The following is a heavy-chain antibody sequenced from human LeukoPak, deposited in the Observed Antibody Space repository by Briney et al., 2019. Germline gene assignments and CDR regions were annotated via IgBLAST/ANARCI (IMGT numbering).Heavy chain of an antibody. J-gene: IGHJ4*02. V-gene: IGHV4-59*01. CDR1: GGSISSYY. Sequence: SETLSFTCTVSGGSISSYYWSWIRQPPGKGLEWIGYIYYSGSTNYNPSLKSRVTISVDTSKNQFSLKLSSVTAADTAVYYCARGGSNYVGEFDYWGQGTLVTVSS. D-gene: IGHD3-16*01. CDR2: IYYSGST. CDR3: ARGGSNYVGEFDY.